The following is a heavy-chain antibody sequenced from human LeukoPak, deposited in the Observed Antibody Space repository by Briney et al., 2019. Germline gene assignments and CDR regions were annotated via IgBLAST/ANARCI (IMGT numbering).Heavy chain of an antibody. J-gene: IGHJ3*02. D-gene: IGHD2-21*02. V-gene: IGHV1-69*13. CDR2: IIPIFGTA. CDR1: GGTFSSYA. CDR3: ASPYCGGDCYYLNAFDI. Sequence: SVKVSCKASGGTFSSYAISWVRQAPGQGLEWMGGIIPIFGTANYAQKFQGRVTITADESTSTAYMELSSLRSEDTAVYYCASPYCGGDCYYLNAFDIWGQGTMVTVSS.